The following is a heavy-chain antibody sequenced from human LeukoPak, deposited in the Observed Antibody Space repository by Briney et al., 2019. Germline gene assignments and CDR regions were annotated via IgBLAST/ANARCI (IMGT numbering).Heavy chain of an antibody. Sequence: ALVKVSCKASGYTFTSYDINWVRQATGQGLEWMGWMNPNSGNTGYAQKFQGRVTMTRNTSISTAYMELSSLRSEDTAVYYCARAVNYYDSSGYYSPADYWGQGTLVTVSS. CDR1: GYTFTSYD. CDR3: ARAVNYYDSSGYYSPADY. J-gene: IGHJ4*02. CDR2: MNPNSGNT. D-gene: IGHD3-22*01. V-gene: IGHV1-8*01.